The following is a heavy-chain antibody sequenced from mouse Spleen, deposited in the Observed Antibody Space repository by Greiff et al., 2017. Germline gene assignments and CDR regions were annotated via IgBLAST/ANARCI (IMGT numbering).Heavy chain of an antibody. V-gene: IGHV1-4*01. CDR3: AREGLLRYWYFDV. D-gene: IGHD1-1*01. J-gene: IGHJ1*03. CDR2: INPSSGYT. Sequence: QVQLQQSGAELARPGASVKMSCKASGYTFTSYTMHWVKQRPGQGLEWIGYINPSSGYTKYNQKFKDKATLTADKSSSTAYMQLSSLTSEDSAVYYCAREGLLRYWYFDVWGTGTTVTVSS. CDR1: GYTFTSYT.